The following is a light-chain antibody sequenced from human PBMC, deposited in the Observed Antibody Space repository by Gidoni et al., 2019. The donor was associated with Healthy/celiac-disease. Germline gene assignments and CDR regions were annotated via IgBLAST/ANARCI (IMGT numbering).Light chain of an antibody. Sequence: EIVLTQSPATLSLSPGERATLSCRASQSVSSYLAWYQQKPGQAPRLLIYDASNRATGIPARFSGSWSGTDFTLPISSLEPGDFAVYYCQQRSNWPPVTFGQGTRLEIK. CDR2: DAS. CDR3: QQRSNWPPVT. V-gene: IGKV3-11*01. J-gene: IGKJ5*01. CDR1: QSVSSY.